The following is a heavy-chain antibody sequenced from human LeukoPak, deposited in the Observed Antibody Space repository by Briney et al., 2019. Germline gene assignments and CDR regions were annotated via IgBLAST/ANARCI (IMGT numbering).Heavy chain of an antibody. J-gene: IGHJ6*02. CDR2: IYTSGST. V-gene: IGHV4-4*07. CDR3: ARASLTWQQLDDYSYYYGMDV. D-gene: IGHD6-13*01. CDR1: GLSISSYC. Sequence: PSETLSLTCTGSGLSISSYCWSWIRQPAGKGLEGIVRIYTSGSTNYNPSLKSRVTMSVDTSKNQFPLKLSSVTAADTAVYYCARASLTWQQLDDYSYYYGMDVWGQGTTVTVSS.